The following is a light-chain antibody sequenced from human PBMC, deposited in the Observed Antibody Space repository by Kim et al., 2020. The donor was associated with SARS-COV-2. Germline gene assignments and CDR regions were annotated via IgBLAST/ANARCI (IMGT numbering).Light chain of an antibody. CDR1: SSDFVGYNY. CDR2: DVS. Sequence: GHSITISCTGTSSDFVGYNYVPWYQQHPGKAPKLMIYDVSKRPSGVSNRFSGSKSGNTASLTISGLQAEDEADYYCSAYTSSSTWVFGGGTQLTVL. CDR3: SAYTSSSTWV. V-gene: IGLV2-14*04. J-gene: IGLJ3*02.